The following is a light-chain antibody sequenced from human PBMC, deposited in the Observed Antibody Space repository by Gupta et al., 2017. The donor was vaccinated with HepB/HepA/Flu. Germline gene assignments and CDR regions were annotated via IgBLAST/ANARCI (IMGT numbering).Light chain of an antibody. CDR3: QHYHNDPHT. CDR2: GAS. V-gene: IGKV1-16*02. CDR1: QAISNH. J-gene: IGKJ4*01. Sequence: DLQMTESASSLSASVGDRVTITCRARQAISNHVAWVQQKPGKVPQSLISGASDLQSGVPSKFSGSGYETDFTLTINSLQPEDSATYYCQHYHNDPHTFGGGTKVEIK.